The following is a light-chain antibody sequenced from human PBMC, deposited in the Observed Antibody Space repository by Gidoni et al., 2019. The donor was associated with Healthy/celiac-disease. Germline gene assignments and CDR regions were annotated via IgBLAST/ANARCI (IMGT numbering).Light chain of an antibody. Sequence: DIVITQSQATPSVSPGERATLSCRSSQSVSSNLTWYQQKPGQAPRLLIYGACTRATGIPARFSGSVSGTEFTLTISSLQSEDFAVYYCQQFRTFGQGTKVEIK. CDR3: QQFRT. J-gene: IGKJ1*01. V-gene: IGKV3-15*01. CDR2: GAC. CDR1: QSVSSN.